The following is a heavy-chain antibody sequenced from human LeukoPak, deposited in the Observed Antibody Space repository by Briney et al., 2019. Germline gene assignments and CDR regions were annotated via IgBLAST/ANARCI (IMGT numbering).Heavy chain of an antibody. CDR2: ISTDGGGT. Sequence: GGSLRLSCAASGFIFSDYAMHWVRQAPGKGLEYVSAISTDGGGTYYVNSVKGRFTISRDNSKNTLYLQMNSLRAEDTAVYYCAKDGSYYFDYWGQGTLVTVSS. J-gene: IGHJ4*02. CDR3: AKDGSYYFDY. V-gene: IGHV3-64*01. CDR1: GFIFSDYA.